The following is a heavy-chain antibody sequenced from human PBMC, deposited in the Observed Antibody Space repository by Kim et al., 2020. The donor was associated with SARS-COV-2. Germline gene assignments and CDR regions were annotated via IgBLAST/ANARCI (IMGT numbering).Heavy chain of an antibody. V-gene: IGHV3-74*01. Sequence: GGSLRLSCAASGFTFSSHWMHWVRQAPGKGLVWVSRINSDGTTTSYGDSVKGRFTISRDNAKNTLYLQMNSLRAEDTAVYYCVRRQFTSGWYYFVYWGQGTLVTVAS. CDR1: GFTFSSHW. D-gene: IGHD6-19*01. CDR3: VRRQFTSGWYYFVY. J-gene: IGHJ4*02. CDR2: INSDGTTT.